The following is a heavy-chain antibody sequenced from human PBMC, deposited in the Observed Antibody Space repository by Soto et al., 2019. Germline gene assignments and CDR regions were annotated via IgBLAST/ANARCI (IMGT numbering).Heavy chain of an antibody. D-gene: IGHD2-2*01. CDR1: GDSIRVGASF. V-gene: IGHV4-31*03. J-gene: IGHJ5*02. Sequence: SEALSVACTFSGDSIRVGASFWSWIRQPPGTGLEWIANVYYSGSSYYNPSLKSRLTISVDTTKNQFSLQLKSMTAADTAVYYCAKLSCTSSTCYFPGWFDPWGQGTLVTVSS. CDR3: AKLSCTSSTCYFPGWFDP. CDR2: VYYSGSS.